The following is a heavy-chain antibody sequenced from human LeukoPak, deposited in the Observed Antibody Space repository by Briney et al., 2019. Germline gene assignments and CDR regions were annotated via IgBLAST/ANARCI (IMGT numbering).Heavy chain of an antibody. CDR2: INHSGST. J-gene: IGHJ3*02. CDR1: GGSFSGYY. Sequence: PSETLSLTCAVYGGSFSGYYWSWIRQPPGKGLEWIGEINHSGSTNYNPSLKSRVTISVDTSKNQFSLKLSSVTAADTAVYYRARIVGDGYNDAFDIWGQGTMVTVSS. D-gene: IGHD5-24*01. CDR3: ARIVGDGYNDAFDI. V-gene: IGHV4-34*01.